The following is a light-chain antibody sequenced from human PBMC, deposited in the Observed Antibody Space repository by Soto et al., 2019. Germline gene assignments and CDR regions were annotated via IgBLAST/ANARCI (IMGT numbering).Light chain of an antibody. CDR1: SSDVGGNKY. J-gene: IGLJ1*01. CDR3: SAFTGTTYV. Sequence: QSALTQPASVSGSPGQSITISCTGSSSDVGGNKYVSWYQQYPGKAPKLMICDVSNRPSGVSNRFSGSKSGNTASLTISGLQAEDEADYYCSAFTGTTYVFGTGTKCTVL. CDR2: DVS. V-gene: IGLV2-14*01.